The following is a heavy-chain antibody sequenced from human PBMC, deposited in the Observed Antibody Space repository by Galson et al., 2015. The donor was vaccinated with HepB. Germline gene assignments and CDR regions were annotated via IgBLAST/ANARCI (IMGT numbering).Heavy chain of an antibody. V-gene: IGHV3-30*03. CDR1: GFTFSTYG. CDR3: ASPQGGSWSGSFDY. Sequence: SLRLSCAASGFTFSTYGIHWVRQAPGKGLEWVALISYDGSYKYYADSVKGRFTISRDNFKNTLYLHMNSLGAEDTAMYHCASPQGGSWSGSFDYWGQGTLVTVSS. J-gene: IGHJ4*02. CDR2: ISYDGSYK. D-gene: IGHD6-13*01.